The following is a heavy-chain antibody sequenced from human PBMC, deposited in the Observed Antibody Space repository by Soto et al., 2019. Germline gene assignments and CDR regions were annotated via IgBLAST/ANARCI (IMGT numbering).Heavy chain of an antibody. CDR3: AKGGLEPFEF. CDR2: MNPEETTT. V-gene: IGHV3-74*01. J-gene: IGHJ1*01. CDR1: EFTFRTFC. D-gene: IGHD1-1*01. Sequence: GGSVRRSCKASEFTFRTFCMHWVRQAPGEGLVWVSRMNPEETTTNYADSVRGRFTISRDNAKNTLYLQMNSLRPEDTAVYYCAKGGLEPFEFWGQGTLVTVPS.